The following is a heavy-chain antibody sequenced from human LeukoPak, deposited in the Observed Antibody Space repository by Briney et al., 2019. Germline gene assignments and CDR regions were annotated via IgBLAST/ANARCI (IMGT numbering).Heavy chain of an antibody. CDR2: IYSGGAT. Sequence: GGSLRLSCADSGFTVSNNNMKWVRQAPGKGLEWVSSIYSGGATKYADSVKGRFTISRDNSKNTLYLQMNILRPEDTTLYYFARDREGPWGQGTLVTVSS. CDR3: ARDREGP. CDR1: GFTVSNNN. J-gene: IGHJ5*02. D-gene: IGHD1-26*01. V-gene: IGHV3-53*01.